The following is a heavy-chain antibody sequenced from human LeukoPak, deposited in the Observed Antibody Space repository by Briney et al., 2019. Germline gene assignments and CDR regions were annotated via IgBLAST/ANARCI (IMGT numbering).Heavy chain of an antibody. Sequence: ASMKVSCKASGYTFTNYGISWVRQAPGQGLEWMGWTNAYNGYTTYARKFQGRVTMTTDTSTSTVYMELRSLRSDDTAVYYCAKREGSSASSWFDPWGQGTLVTVSS. J-gene: IGHJ5*02. V-gene: IGHV1-18*01. CDR2: TNAYNGYT. CDR1: GYTFTNYG. CDR3: AKREGSSASSWFDP. D-gene: IGHD2-2*01.